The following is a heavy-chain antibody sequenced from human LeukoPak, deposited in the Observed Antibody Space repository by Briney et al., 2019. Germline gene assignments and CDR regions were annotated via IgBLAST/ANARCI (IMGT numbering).Heavy chain of an antibody. CDR1: GFTFHNYT. V-gene: IGHV3-11*01. D-gene: IGHD3-22*01. CDR2: ISSSGSTI. Sequence: PGGSLRLSCAASGFTFHNYTMSWIRQAPGKGLEWVSYISSSGSTIYYADSVKGRFTISRDNAKNSLYLQMNSLRAEDTAVYYCARDYYYDSSGYDAFDIWGQGTMVTVSS. J-gene: IGHJ3*02. CDR3: ARDYYYDSSGYDAFDI.